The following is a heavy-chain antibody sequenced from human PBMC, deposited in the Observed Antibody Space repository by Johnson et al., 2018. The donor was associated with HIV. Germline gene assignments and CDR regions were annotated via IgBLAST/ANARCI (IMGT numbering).Heavy chain of an antibody. Sequence: QAQLVESGGGVVQPGRSLRLSCAASGFTFSRYAMHWVRRAPGKGLEWMAIISYDGSNKYYADSVKGRFTISRDNSKNTLYLQMNSLRHDDTAVYYCARGGWLGYCSSTSCAKDAFDIWGQGTMVTVSS. CDR3: ARGGWLGYCSSTSCAKDAFDI. J-gene: IGHJ3*02. CDR2: ISYDGSNK. V-gene: IGHV3-30-3*01. CDR1: GFTFSRYA. D-gene: IGHD2-2*01.